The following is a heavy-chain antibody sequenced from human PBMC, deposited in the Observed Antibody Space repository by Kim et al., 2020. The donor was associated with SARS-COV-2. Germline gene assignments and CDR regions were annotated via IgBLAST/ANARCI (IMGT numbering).Heavy chain of an antibody. J-gene: IGHJ4*02. Sequence: DSGKGRLPISRDNAKNTLYLQMNSLRVEDTAVYYCSRDQDYYDSSGYNDYWGQGTLVTVSS. V-gene: IGHV3-74*01. CDR3: SRDQDYYDSSGYNDY. D-gene: IGHD3-22*01.